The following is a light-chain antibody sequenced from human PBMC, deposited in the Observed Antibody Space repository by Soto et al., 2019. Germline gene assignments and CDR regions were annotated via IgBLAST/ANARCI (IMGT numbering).Light chain of an antibody. CDR3: SSYTDRNNLV. V-gene: IGLV2-8*01. CDR2: DVS. J-gene: IGLJ1*01. CDR1: SSDIGGYNS. Sequence: HSALTQSPSASGSPGQSVTISCTGTSSDIGGYNSVSWYQQHPGKAPKVMIYDVSKRPSGVPDRFSGSKSGNTASLTVSALQAEDEADYYCSSYTDRNNLVFGTGTKVTV.